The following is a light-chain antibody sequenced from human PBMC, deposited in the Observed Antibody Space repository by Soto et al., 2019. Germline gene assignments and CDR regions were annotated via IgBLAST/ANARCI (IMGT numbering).Light chain of an antibody. J-gene: IGKJ5*01. CDR3: QQYGSSPSIT. V-gene: IGKV3-20*01. CDR2: GAS. CDR1: QSVSRY. Sequence: IVLTHSPGTLSLSPWEIATLSCRASQSVSRYLAWYQQKPGQAPRLLIYGASSRATGIPDRFSGSGSGTDFTLTISRLEPEDFAVYYCQQYGSSPSITFGQGTRLEI.